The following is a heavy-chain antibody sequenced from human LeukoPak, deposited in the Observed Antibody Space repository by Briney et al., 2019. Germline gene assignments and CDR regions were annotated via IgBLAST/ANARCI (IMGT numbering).Heavy chain of an antibody. Sequence: GGSLRLSCAASGFTFSAYYMSWIRQAPGKGLEWVSYISGGGTTIYYADSVKGRFTISRDNAKNSLYLQMNSLRAEDTAVYYCARDRTSSSWRPDSFDIWGQGTMVTVSP. V-gene: IGHV3-11*01. J-gene: IGHJ3*02. CDR1: GFTFSAYY. CDR3: ARDRTSSSWRPDSFDI. CDR2: ISGGGTTI. D-gene: IGHD6-13*01.